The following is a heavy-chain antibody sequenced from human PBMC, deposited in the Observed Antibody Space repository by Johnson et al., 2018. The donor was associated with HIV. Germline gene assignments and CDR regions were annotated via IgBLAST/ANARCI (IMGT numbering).Heavy chain of an antibody. J-gene: IGHJ3*02. Sequence: VQLVESGGGLVQPGGSLRLSCAASGFTFSSYDMHWVRQATGKGLEWVSAIGTAGDTSYPGSVKGRFTISRENAKNSLYLQMNSLRAGDTAVYYCARGLAYCGGDCSPDAFDIWGQGTMVTVSS. CDR2: IGTAGDT. D-gene: IGHD2-21*02. CDR1: GFTFSSYD. CDR3: ARGLAYCGGDCSPDAFDI. V-gene: IGHV3-13*01.